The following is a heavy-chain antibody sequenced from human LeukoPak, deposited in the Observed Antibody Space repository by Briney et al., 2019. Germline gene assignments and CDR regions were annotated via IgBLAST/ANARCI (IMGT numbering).Heavy chain of an antibody. CDR1: GYTFTGYY. J-gene: IGHJ6*02. D-gene: IGHD1-26*01. CDR2: INPNSGGT. CDR3: AREGTYSGSYPGYYYYYYGMDV. V-gene: IGHV1-2*02. Sequence: GASVKVSCKASGYTFTGYYMHWVRQAPGQGLEWMGWINPNSGGTNYAQKFQGRVTITRDTSASTAYMELSSLRSEDTAVYYCAREGTYSGSYPGYYYYYYGMDVWGQGTTVTVSS.